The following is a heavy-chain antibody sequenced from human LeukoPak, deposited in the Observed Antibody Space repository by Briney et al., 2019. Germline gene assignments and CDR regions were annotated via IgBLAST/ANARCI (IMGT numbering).Heavy chain of an antibody. CDR2: IYYSGST. J-gene: IGHJ4*02. CDR3: ARAPSGYSVNFDY. CDR1: GGSISSYY. D-gene: IGHD3-3*01. Sequence: SETLSLTCTVSGGSISSYYWIWIRQPPGKGLEWIGYIYYSGSTNYNPSLKSRVTISVDTSKNQFSLKLSSVTAADTAVYYCARAPSGYSVNFDYWAREPWSPSPQ. V-gene: IGHV4-59*01.